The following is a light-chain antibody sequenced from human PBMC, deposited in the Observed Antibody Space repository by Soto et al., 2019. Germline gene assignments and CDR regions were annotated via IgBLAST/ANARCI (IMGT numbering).Light chain of an antibody. Sequence: DIQMTQSPSSLSASVGDRVTITCRASQGISNYLAWYQQKPGKVPKLLIYAASTLQSGVPSRFSGSGSGTDFTLTISSLQPEDVATYYCQKYNSDPPGLTVGPETKVEIK. CDR1: QGISNY. V-gene: IGKV1-27*01. J-gene: IGKJ3*01. CDR3: QKYNSDPPGLT. CDR2: AAS.